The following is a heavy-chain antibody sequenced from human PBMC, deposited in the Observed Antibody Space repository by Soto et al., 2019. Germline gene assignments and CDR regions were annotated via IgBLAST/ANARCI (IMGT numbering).Heavy chain of an antibody. V-gene: IGHV3-48*02. CDR1: GFTFSSYS. J-gene: IGHJ4*02. D-gene: IGHD3-22*01. CDR2: ISSSSSTI. CDR3: ARDHYYDSSGYYSY. Sequence: PGGSLRLSCAASGFTFSSYSMNWVRQAPGKGLEWVSYISSSSSTIYYADSVKGRFTISRDNAKNSLYLQMNSLRDEDTAVYYCARDHYYDSSGYYSYWGQGTLVTVSS.